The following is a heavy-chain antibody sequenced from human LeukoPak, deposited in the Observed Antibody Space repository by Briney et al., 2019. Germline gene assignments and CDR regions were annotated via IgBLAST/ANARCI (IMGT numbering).Heavy chain of an antibody. J-gene: IGHJ4*02. V-gene: IGHV1-69*05. Sequence: VASLKVSCRASGYTFSTYGITWVRQAPGQGLEWMGGIIPIFGTANYAQKFQGRVTITTDESTSTAYMELSSLRSEDTAVYYCASTYCTNGVCYAGPFDYWGQGTLVTVSS. D-gene: IGHD2-8*01. CDR2: IIPIFGTA. CDR3: ASTYCTNGVCYAGPFDY. CDR1: GYTFSTYG.